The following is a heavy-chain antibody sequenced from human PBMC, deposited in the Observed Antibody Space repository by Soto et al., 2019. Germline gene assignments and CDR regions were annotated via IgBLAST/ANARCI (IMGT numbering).Heavy chain of an antibody. CDR3: ARIAATGRGWDV. CDR2: IKQDGSEE. D-gene: IGHD6-13*01. Sequence: EVQLVESGGGLVQPGGSLRLSCVDSGFTFSSYWMSWVRQAPVKGLEWVGNIKQDGSEENYVDSLKGRFTISRDNAKNSMYLQMNSLRAEDTAVYYCARIAATGRGWDVWCPGTTVVVSS. V-gene: IGHV3-7*01. CDR1: GFTFSSYW. J-gene: IGHJ6*02.